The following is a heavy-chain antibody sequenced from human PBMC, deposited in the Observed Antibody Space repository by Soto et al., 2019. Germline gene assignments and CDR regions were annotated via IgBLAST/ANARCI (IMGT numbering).Heavy chain of an antibody. CDR2: ISGSGGLT. CDR1: GFTFSSYT. D-gene: IGHD3-3*01. V-gene: IGHV3-23*01. J-gene: IGHJ4*02. CDR3: AKGFRSLEWYSLAPFDY. Sequence: PGGSLRLSCAASGFTFSSYTMSWVRQAPGKGLEWVSGISGSGGLTNYADSVKGRFTISRDTPKKTLYLQMNSLRVEDTAKYYCAKGFRSLEWYSLAPFDYWGQGALVTVSS.